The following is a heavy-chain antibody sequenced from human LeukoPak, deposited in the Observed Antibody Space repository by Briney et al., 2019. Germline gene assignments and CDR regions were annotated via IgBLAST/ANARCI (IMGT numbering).Heavy chain of an antibody. CDR1: GFTLSSYA. J-gene: IGHJ4*02. D-gene: IGHD5-24*01. CDR2: ISGSGGST. CDR3: AKVSGGYNEPVDY. V-gene: IGHV3-23*01. Sequence: AGGSLRLSCAASGFTLSSYAMSWVRQAPGKGLEWVSGISGSGGSTYYADSVKGRFTISRDNSKNTLYLQMNSLRAEDTALYYCAKVSGGYNEPVDYWGQGTLVTVSS.